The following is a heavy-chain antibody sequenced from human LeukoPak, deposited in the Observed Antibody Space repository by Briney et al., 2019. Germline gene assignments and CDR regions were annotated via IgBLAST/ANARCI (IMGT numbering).Heavy chain of an antibody. J-gene: IGHJ4*02. CDR3: ARRYCSSTSCYTYHFDH. CDR1: GYSFTSYW. CDR2: IYPGDSDT. D-gene: IGHD2-2*02. V-gene: IGHV5-51*01. Sequence: GESLKISCKGSGYSFTSYWIGWVRQMPGKGLEWMGIIYPGDSDTRYSPSFRGQVTISADKSINTAYLQWSSLKASDTAMYYCARRYCSSTSCYTYHFDHWGQGALVTVSS.